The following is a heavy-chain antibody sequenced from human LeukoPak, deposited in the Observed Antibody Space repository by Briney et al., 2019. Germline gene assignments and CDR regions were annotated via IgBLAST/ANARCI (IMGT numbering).Heavy chain of an antibody. CDR1: GFTFSTYT. J-gene: IGHJ4*02. D-gene: IGHD7-27*01. CDR2: IGSSGGGI. Sequence: GGSLRLSCAASGFTFSTYTMYWVRHPPGKGLEWVSIIGSSGGGIHYADSVKGRFTISRDDSKNALYLQMNSLRVEDTAVYYCAIDPNWGTHSWGQGVLVTVSS. CDR3: AIDPNWGTHS. V-gene: IGHV3-23*01.